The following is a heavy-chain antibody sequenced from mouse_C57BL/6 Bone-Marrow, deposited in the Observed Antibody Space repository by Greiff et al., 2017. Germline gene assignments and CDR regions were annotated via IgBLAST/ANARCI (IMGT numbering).Heavy chain of an antibody. CDR1: GYAFTNYL. CDR3: AREGVMIRRAMDY. J-gene: IGHJ4*01. Sequence: VKLMESGAELVRPGTSVKVSCKASGYAFTNYLIEWVKQRPGQGLEWIGVINPGSGGTNYNEKFKGKATLTADKSSSTAYMQLSSLTSEDSAVYFCAREGVMIRRAMDYWGQGTSVTVAS. V-gene: IGHV1-54*01. CDR2: INPGSGGT. D-gene: IGHD2-4*01.